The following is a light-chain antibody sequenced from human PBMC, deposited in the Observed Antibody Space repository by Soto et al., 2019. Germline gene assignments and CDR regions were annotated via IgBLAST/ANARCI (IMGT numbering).Light chain of an antibody. CDR3: QQYYSTPLT. CDR2: WAS. V-gene: IGKV4-1*01. J-gene: IGKJ4*01. Sequence: DIVMTQSPDSLAVSLGERATINCKSSQSLLYSSNNQNYLVWYQQKPGQPPKLLIYWASTRESGVPDRFSGSGSGKDFTLTISSLQAEDVAVYYCQQYYSTPLTFGGGTKVEIK. CDR1: QSLLYSSNNQNY.